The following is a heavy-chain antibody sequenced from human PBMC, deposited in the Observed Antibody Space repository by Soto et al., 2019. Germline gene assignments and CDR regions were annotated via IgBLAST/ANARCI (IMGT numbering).Heavy chain of an antibody. V-gene: IGHV4-59*01. CDR1: GCSIRRYY. J-gene: IGHJ5*02. D-gene: IGHD1-7*01. CDR2: IYYSGST. CDR3: ARGRSITGTTDWFDP. Sequence: SETPSLSLTVPGCSIRRYYWRWVRQPPGKGLEWIGYIYYSGSTNYNPSLKSRVTISVDTSKNQFSLKLSSVTAADTAVYYCARGRSITGTTDWFDPWGQGTLVTVSS.